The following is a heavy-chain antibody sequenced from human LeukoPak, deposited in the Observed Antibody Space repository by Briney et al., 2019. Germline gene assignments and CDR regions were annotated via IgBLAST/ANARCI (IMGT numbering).Heavy chain of an antibody. CDR1: GFTFTSSA. CDR3: AADRRDDYGDYVSAFDI. Sequence: GTSVKVSCKASGFTFTSSAMQRVRQARGQRLEWIGWIVVGSGNTNYAQKFQERVTITRDMSTSTAYMELSSLRSEDTAVYYCAADRRDDYGDYVSAFDIWGQGTMVTVSS. V-gene: IGHV1-58*02. D-gene: IGHD4-17*01. CDR2: IVVGSGNT. J-gene: IGHJ3*02.